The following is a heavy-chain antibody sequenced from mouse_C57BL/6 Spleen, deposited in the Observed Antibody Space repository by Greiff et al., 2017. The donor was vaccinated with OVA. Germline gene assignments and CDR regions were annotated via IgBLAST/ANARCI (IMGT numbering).Heavy chain of an antibody. J-gene: IGHJ2*01. CDR3: ARWVYYGSSYYFDY. CDR2: INPGSGGT. CDR1: GYAFTNYL. D-gene: IGHD1-1*01. V-gene: IGHV1-54*01. Sequence: VQLQQSGAELVRPGTSVKVSCKASGYAFTNYLIEWVKQRPGQGLEWIGVINPGSGGTNYNEKFKGKATLTADKSSSTAYMQLSSLTSEDSAVYFCARWVYYGSSYYFDYWGQGTTRTVSS.